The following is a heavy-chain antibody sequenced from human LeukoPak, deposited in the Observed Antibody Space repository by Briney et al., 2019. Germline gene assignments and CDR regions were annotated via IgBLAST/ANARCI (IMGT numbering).Heavy chain of an antibody. V-gene: IGHV4-4*07. CDR3: ARDHGRWLQLRFPYYFDY. Sequence: PSETLSLTCSVSGASISSYYWSWIRQPAGKGLEWIGRIYTSGSTDYNPSLKSRVTMSVDTSKNQFSLKLSSVTAADTAVYYCARDHGRWLQLRFPYYFDYWGQGTLVTVSS. D-gene: IGHD5-24*01. CDR1: GASISSYY. J-gene: IGHJ4*02. CDR2: IYTSGST.